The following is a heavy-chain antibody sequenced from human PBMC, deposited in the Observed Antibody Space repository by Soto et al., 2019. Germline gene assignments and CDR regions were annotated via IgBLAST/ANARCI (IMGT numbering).Heavy chain of an antibody. CDR3: ARAASTDYLNLDY. V-gene: IGHV1-2*02. D-gene: IGHD4-17*01. Sequence: ASVKVSCKASGYTFTGHYMHWVRQAPGQGLEWMGWINANSGATLDAQKFQGSVTMTRDTSIRTAYLELSRLTSDDTAVYFCARAASTDYLNLDYWGQGTLVTVSS. CDR1: GYTFTGHY. CDR2: INANSGAT. J-gene: IGHJ4*02.